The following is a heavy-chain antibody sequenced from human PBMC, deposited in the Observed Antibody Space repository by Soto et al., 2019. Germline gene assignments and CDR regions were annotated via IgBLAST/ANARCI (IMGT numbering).Heavy chain of an antibody. D-gene: IGHD1-1*01. Sequence: GESLRLSCAASGFTFSSYDMHWVRQATGKGLEWVSAIGTAGDPYYPGSVKGRFTISRENAKNSLYLQMNSLRAGDTSVYYCARARRLSGALDPYYYYGMDVWGEGTTVTVSS. J-gene: IGHJ6*04. CDR1: GFTFSSYD. V-gene: IGHV3-13*05. CDR3: ARARRLSGALDPYYYYGMDV. CDR2: IGTAGDP.